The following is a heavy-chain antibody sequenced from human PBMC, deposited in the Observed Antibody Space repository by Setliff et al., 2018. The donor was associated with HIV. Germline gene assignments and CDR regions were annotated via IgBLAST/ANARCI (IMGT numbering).Heavy chain of an antibody. CDR2: INHSGST. D-gene: IGHD6-13*01. J-gene: IGHJ4*02. Sequence: KTSETLSLTCAVYGGSFSGYYWSWIRQPPGKGLEWIGEINHSGSTYYNPSLKSRVTISVDTSKNQFSLKLRSVTAADTAVYYCASELQGHSSSWPNYWGQGTLVTVSS. CDR3: ASELQGHSSSWPNY. CDR1: GGSFSGYY. V-gene: IGHV4-34*01.